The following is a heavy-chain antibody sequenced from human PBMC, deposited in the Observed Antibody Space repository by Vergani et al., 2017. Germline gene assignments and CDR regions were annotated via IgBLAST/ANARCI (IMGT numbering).Heavy chain of an antibody. V-gene: IGHV1-3*01. CDR1: GYTFTNYA. J-gene: IGHJ5*02. D-gene: IGHD5-18*01. CDR3: ATDTGYSYGGPYRFDP. CDR2: INAGNGYT. Sequence: QVQLVQSGAEVKKPGASVKVSCKASGYTFTNYAMHWVRQAPGQRLEWMGWINAGNGYTRYSQKFQGRVTMTEDTSTDTAYMELSSLRSEDTAVYYCATDTGYSYGGPYRFDPWGQGTLVTVSS.